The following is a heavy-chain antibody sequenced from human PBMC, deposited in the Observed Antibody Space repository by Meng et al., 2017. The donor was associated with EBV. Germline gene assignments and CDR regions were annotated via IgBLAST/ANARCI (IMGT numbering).Heavy chain of an antibody. J-gene: IGHJ4*02. CDR1: GFTFSRFW. CDR2: TNEDGGIT. V-gene: IGHV3-74*01. CDR3: SRDLAGPFDD. Sequence: EVRQVESGGGPVRPGGSLGLSCSISGFTFSRFWMHWVRQVPGKGLVWVARTNEDGGITNYADSVKGRFIISRDNTRNTLYLQMNSLRDEDTAVYFCSRDLAGPFDDWGQGTLVTVSS.